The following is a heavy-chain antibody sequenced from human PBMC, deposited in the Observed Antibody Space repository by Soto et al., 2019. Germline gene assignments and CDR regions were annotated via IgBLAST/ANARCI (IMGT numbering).Heavy chain of an antibody. D-gene: IGHD2-21*02. CDR1: GGSISSSNW. CDR3: AGTVIIDYYGMDV. CDR2: IYHSGST. J-gene: IGHJ6*02. V-gene: IGHV4-4*02. Sequence: SETLSVTCAVSGGSISSSNWWSWGRQPPGKGLEWIGEIYHSGSTNYNPSLKSRVTIPVDKSKNQFSLKLSSVTAADTAVYYCAGTVIIDYYGMDVWGQGTTGTVSS.